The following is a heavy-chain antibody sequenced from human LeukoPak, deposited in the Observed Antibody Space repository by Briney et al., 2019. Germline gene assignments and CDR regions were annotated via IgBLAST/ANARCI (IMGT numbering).Heavy chain of an antibody. CDR3: ARRVHMVRGVMWLEIDY. D-gene: IGHD3-10*01. J-gene: IGHJ4*02. CDR1: GGSFSGYY. Sequence: SETLSLTCAVYGGSFSGYYWSWIRQPPGKGLEWIGEINHSGSTNYNPSLKSRVTISVDTSKNQFSLKLSSVTAADTAVYYCARRVHMVRGVMWLEIDYWGQGTLVTVSS. V-gene: IGHV4-34*01. CDR2: INHSGST.